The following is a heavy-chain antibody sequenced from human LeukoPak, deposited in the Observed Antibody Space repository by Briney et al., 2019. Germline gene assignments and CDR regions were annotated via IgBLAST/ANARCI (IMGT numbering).Heavy chain of an antibody. CDR3: AREMTGTSGSFDY. D-gene: IGHD3-9*01. CDR2: IYYTGTT. CDR1: GGSVRSYY. V-gene: IGHV4-59*02. J-gene: IGHJ4*02. Sequence: PETLSLTCTVSGGSVRSYYWTWMRQPPGKELEWLGYIYYTGTTNYNPSLKSRLTISVDTSKDHFSLKLSSVTAADTAVYYCAREMTGTSGSFDYWGQGALVTVSS.